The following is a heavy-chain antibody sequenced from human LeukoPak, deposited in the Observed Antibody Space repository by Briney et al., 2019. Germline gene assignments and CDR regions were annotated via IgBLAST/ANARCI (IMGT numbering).Heavy chain of an antibody. V-gene: IGHV4-4*07. CDR2: ILTTGGT. CDR1: GVTIRSYH. CDR3: AKVVIPDTFGAFDI. D-gene: IGHD2-2*01. Sequence: PSETLSLTGSGSGVTIRSYHWSWIRQGAGNGLEGMGRILTTGGTEYNPSLKSRVTMSVDTSKNQFSLKLSSVTAADTAIYYCAKVVIPDTFGAFDIWGQGTRVTVSS. J-gene: IGHJ3*02.